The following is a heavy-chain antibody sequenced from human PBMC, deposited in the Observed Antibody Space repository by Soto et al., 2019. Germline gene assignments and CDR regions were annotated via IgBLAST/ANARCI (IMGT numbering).Heavy chain of an antibody. V-gene: IGHV1-8*01. Sequence: GASVKVSCKVSGYSFTNNDVSWVRQATGQGPEWMGWMNPGSGDTGYAQKFQGRVTMTRDISIATAYMELSSLRSDDTAIYYCARLATFGSFNWFDHWGQGTLVTVSS. CDR3: ARLATFGSFNWFDH. CDR2: MNPGSGDT. CDR1: GYSFTNND. D-gene: IGHD3-16*01. J-gene: IGHJ5*02.